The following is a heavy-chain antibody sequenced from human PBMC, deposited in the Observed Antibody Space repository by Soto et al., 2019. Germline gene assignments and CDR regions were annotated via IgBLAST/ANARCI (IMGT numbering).Heavy chain of an antibody. CDR2: IYYSGST. D-gene: IGHD1-20*01. CDR1: GVTISSGGYY. CDR3: ARSRATAKYKDFFDY. J-gene: IGHJ4*02. V-gene: IGHV4-31*03. Sequence: PSETLSLTCTVSGVTISSGGYYWSWIRQHPGKGLEWIGYIYYSGSTYYNPSLKSRVTISVDTSKNQFSLKLSSVTAADTDVYYCARSRATAKYKDFFDYWGQGTLVTVSS.